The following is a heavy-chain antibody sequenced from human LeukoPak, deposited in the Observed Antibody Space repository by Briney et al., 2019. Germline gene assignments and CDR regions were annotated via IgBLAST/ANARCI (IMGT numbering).Heavy chain of an antibody. CDR3: VKHYYDNTGYATFDY. CDR1: GFTFSSYE. D-gene: IGHD3-22*01. Sequence: PGGSLRLSCAASGFTFSSYEMNWVRQAPGKGPEWVSAISGSDTTTYYADSVKGRFTISRDNSKNTLYLQMNSLRADDTALYYCVKHYYDNTGYATFDYWGQGTLVTVSS. CDR2: ISGSDTTT. J-gene: IGHJ4*02. V-gene: IGHV3-23*01.